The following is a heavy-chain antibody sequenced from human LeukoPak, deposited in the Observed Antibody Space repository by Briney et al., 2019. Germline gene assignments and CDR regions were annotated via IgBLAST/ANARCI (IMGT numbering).Heavy chain of an antibody. D-gene: IGHD6-13*01. V-gene: IGHV3-23*01. J-gene: IGHJ1*01. CDR1: GFTFSSYG. Sequence: GGSLRLSCAASGFTFSSYGMHWVRQAPGKGLEWVSAISGSGGSTYYADSMKGRFTISRDNSKNTLYLQMNSLRAEDTAVYYCAKDPPPGIAKYFQHWGQGTLVTVSS. CDR3: AKDPPPGIAKYFQH. CDR2: ISGSGGST.